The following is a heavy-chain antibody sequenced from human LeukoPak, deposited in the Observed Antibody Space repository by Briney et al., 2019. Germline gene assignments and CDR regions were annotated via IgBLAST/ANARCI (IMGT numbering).Heavy chain of an antibody. CDR1: GFTFSSYS. D-gene: IGHD5-18*01. V-gene: IGHV3-21*01. Sequence: PGGSLRLSCAASGFTFSSYSMNWVRQAPGKGLEWVSSISSSSSYIYYADSVKGRFTISRDNAKNSLYLQMNSLRAEDTAVYYCARGTRTAMANKNFDYWGQGTLVTVSS. CDR3: ARGTRTAMANKNFDY. CDR2: ISSSSSYI. J-gene: IGHJ4*02.